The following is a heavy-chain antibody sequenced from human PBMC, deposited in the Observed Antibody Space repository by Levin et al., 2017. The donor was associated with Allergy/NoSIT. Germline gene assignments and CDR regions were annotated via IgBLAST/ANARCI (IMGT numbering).Heavy chain of an antibody. V-gene: IGHV4-59*01. CDR3: ARGRLYWYFDL. CDR1: GDSINSDY. CDR2: LYYSGST. J-gene: IGHJ2*01. Sequence: KPSETLSLTCSVSGDSINSDYWSWIRQPPGKGPEWIGYLYYSGSTNYNPSLKSRVTMSIDKSKNHFSLRLRSVTAADTAVYYCARGRLYWYFDLWGRGTLVTVSS.